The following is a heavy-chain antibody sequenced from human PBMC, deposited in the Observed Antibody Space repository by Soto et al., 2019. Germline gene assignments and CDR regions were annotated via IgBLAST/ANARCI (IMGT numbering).Heavy chain of an antibody. D-gene: IGHD5-12*01. V-gene: IGHV4-34*01. CDR3: AREVVDIVATIYYGMDV. J-gene: IGHJ6*02. CDR2: INHSGST. CDR1: GGSFSGYY. Sequence: SETLSLTCAVYGGSFSGYYWSWIRQPPGKGLEWVGEINHSGSTNYNPSLKSRVTISVDTSKNQFSLKLSSVTAADTAVYYCAREVVDIVATIYYGMDVWGQGTTVTVSS.